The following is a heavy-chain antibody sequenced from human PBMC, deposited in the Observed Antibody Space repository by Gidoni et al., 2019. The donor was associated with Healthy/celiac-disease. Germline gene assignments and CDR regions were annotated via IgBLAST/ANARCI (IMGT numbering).Heavy chain of an antibody. CDR1: GFTFSNAW. J-gene: IGHJ3*02. D-gene: IGHD1-26*01. CDR3: TTDRYVGGHDAFDI. Sequence: EVQLVESGGGLVKPGGSLRLSCAASGFTFSNAWMSWVRQAPGKGLEWVGRIKSKTDVGTTDYAAPVKGRFTISRDDSKNTLYLQMNSLKTEDTAGYYCTTDRYVGGHDAFDIWGQGTMVTVSS. CDR2: IKSKTDVGTT. V-gene: IGHV3-15*01.